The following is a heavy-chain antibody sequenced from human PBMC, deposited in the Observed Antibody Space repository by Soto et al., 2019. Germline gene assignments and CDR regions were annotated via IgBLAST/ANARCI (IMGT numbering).Heavy chain of an antibody. D-gene: IGHD6-19*01. Sequence: QVQLVQSGAEVKKPGASVKVSCKASGYTFSNYAMHWVRQAPGQRPEWMGWINAGNANTKYSQKFQGRVTITRETSASTAYMELSILRSEDTAAYYCARGVTSGWFHYYGMDVWGQGTTVTVSS. CDR1: GYTFSNYA. CDR3: ARGVTSGWFHYYGMDV. CDR2: INAGNANT. V-gene: IGHV1-3*01. J-gene: IGHJ6*02.